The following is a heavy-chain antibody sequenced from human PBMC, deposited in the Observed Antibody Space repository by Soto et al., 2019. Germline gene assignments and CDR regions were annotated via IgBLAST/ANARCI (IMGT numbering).Heavy chain of an antibody. CDR2: INAGNGNT. D-gene: IGHD2-15*01. V-gene: IGHV1-3*01. CDR3: ARGPVVAATRVWFDP. J-gene: IGHJ5*02. CDR1: GYMFTSYA. Sequence: GASVKVSCTASGYMFTSYAMHWVRQAPGQRLEWMGWINAGNGNTKYSQKFQGRVTITRDTSASTAYMELSSLRSEDTAVYYCARGPVVAATRVWFDPWGQGTLVTVSS.